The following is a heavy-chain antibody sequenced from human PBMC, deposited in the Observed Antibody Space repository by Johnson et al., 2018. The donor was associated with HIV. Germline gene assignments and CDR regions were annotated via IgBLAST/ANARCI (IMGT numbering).Heavy chain of an antibody. D-gene: IGHD3-22*01. J-gene: IGHJ3*02. CDR1: GFTVSSNY. V-gene: IGHV3-66*01. CDR2: IYSGGST. Sequence: VYLVESGGGLVQPGGSLRLSCAASGFTVSSNYMSWVRQAPGKGLEWVSVIYSGGSTYYADSVKGRFTISRDNAKNSLYLQMNSLRAEDTAVYYCAKDGQRGRAMIVARLGAFDIWGQGTMVTVSS. CDR3: AKDGQRGRAMIVARLGAFDI.